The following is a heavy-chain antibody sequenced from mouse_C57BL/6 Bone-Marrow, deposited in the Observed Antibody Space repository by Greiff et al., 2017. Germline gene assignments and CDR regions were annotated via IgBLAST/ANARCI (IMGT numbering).Heavy chain of an antibody. V-gene: IGHV14-4*01. CDR1: GFNIKDDY. D-gene: IGHD1-1*01. Sequence: EVQLQQSGAELVRPGASVKLSCTASGFNIKDDYMHWVKQRPEQGLEWIGWIDPENGDTEYASKFQGKATITADTSSNTAYLQLSSLTSEDTAVYYCTTTTTVAWDYWGQGTTLTVSS. CDR3: TTTTTVAWDY. J-gene: IGHJ2*01. CDR2: IDPENGDT.